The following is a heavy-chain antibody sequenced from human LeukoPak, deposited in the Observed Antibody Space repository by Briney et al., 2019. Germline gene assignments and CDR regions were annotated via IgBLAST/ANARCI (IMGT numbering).Heavy chain of an antibody. CDR2: INHSGST. CDR3: ARVRFVHTRRYCSGGSCYSYWFDP. V-gene: IGHV4-34*01. J-gene: IGHJ5*02. CDR1: GGSFSGYY. Sequence: SETLSLTCAVYGGSFSGYYWSWIRQPPGKGLEWIGEINHSGSTNYNPSLKSRVTISVDTSKNQFSLKLSSVTAADTAVYYCARVRFVHTRRYCSGGSCYSYWFDPWGQGTLVTVSS. D-gene: IGHD2-15*01.